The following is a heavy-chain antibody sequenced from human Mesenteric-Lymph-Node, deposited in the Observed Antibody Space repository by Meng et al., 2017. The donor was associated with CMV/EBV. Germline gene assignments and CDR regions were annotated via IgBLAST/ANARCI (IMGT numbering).Heavy chain of an antibody. Sequence: LSCAASGFTFSSSSMNWVRQAPGKGLEWVSSISSSSSYIYYADSVKGRFTISRDNAKNTLYLQMNSLRAEDTAVYYCASSDYGSEYNWGQGTLVTVSS. CDR3: ASSDYGSEYN. D-gene: IGHD3-10*01. J-gene: IGHJ4*02. CDR1: GFTFSSSS. V-gene: IGHV3-21*01. CDR2: ISSSSSYI.